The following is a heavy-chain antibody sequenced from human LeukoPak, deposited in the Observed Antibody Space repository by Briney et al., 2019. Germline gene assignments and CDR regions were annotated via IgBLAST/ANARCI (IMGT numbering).Heavy chain of an antibody. CDR2: IKQDGSEK. Sequence: PGGSLRLSCAASGFTFSSYWMSWVRQAPGKGLEWVANIKQDGSEKYYVDSVKGRFTISRDNAKNSLYLQMNSLRAEDTAVYYCARDRGDSSGYYYGYFDYWGQGTLVTVSS. D-gene: IGHD3-22*01. V-gene: IGHV3-7*01. CDR1: GFTFSSYW. J-gene: IGHJ4*02. CDR3: ARDRGDSSGYYYGYFDY.